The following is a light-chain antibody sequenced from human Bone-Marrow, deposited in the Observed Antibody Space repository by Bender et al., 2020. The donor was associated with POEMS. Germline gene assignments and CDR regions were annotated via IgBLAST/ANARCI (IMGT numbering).Light chain of an antibody. J-gene: IGLJ2*01. CDR2: KDT. V-gene: IGLV3-25*03. CDR1: ALPTQY. Sequence: ARITCSGDALPTQYAYWYQQKPGQAPVLLTYKDTQRPSGIPERFSGSTSGTTVTLTISGVQAEDEADYYCQSADSSGSYVVFGGGTKLTVL. CDR3: QSADSSGSYVV.